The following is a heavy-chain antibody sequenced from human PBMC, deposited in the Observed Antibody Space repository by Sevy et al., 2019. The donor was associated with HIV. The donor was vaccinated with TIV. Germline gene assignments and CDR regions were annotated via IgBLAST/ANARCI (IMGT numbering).Heavy chain of an antibody. Sequence: ASVKVSCKASGGTFSKYAITWVRQAPGQGLEWMGGFIPIFGTANYAQKFQGRVTITADESTSTAYMELSSLRSEDTAGYYCSGDRGFSSTREYGMDVWGQGTTVTVSS. CDR2: FIPIFGTA. V-gene: IGHV1-69*13. J-gene: IGHJ6*02. CDR1: GGTFSKYA. D-gene: IGHD2-2*01. CDR3: SGDRGFSSTREYGMDV.